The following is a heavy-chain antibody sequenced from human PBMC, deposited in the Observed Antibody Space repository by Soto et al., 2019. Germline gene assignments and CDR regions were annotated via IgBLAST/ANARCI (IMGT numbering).Heavy chain of an antibody. CDR3: ARNPYSSSSTNNWFDP. CDR1: GYSFTSYW. J-gene: IGHJ5*02. V-gene: IGHV5-51*01. CDR2: IYPGDSDT. D-gene: IGHD6-6*01. Sequence: GESLKISCKGSGYSFTSYWISWVRQMPGKGLEWMGIIYPGDSDTRYSPSFQGQVTISADKSISTAYLQWSSLKASDTAMYYCARNPYSSSSTNNWFDPWGQGTLVTAPQ.